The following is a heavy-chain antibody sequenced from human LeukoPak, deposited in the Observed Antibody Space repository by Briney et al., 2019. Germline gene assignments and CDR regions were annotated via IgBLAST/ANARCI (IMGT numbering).Heavy chain of an antibody. D-gene: IGHD5-24*01. Sequence: PSETLSLTCTVSGGSISSGSYYWSWTRQPAGKGLEWIGRIYTSGSTNYNPSLKSRVTISVDTSKNQFSLKLSSVTAADTAVYYCAREPVEMATHFDYWGQGTLVTVSS. V-gene: IGHV4-61*02. CDR3: AREPVEMATHFDY. CDR1: GGSISSGSYY. CDR2: IYTSGST. J-gene: IGHJ4*02.